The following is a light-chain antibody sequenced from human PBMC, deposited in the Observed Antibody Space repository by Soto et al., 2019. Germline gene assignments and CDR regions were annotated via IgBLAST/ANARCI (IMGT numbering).Light chain of an antibody. CDR1: QSVLYSSNNKNY. CDR2: WAS. J-gene: IGKJ4*01. Sequence: DIVMTHSPDSLAASLGERATINCKSSQSVLYSSNNKNYLAWYQQKPGQPPKLLIYWASTRESGVPDRFSGSGSGTDFTLTISSLQAEDVAVYYCQQYHNTPLTFGGGTKVDIK. CDR3: QQYHNTPLT. V-gene: IGKV4-1*01.